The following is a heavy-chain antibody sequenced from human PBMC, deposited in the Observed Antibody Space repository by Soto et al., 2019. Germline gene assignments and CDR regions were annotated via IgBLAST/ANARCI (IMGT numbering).Heavy chain of an antibody. CDR3: AGANMAAFMPSSYYYGMYV. D-gene: IGHD6-13*01. Sequence: SVKVSCKAPGGTFSSYAISWVRQAPGQGLEWMGGIIPIFGTANYAQKCQGRVTITAAESTSTAYMELSSLRSEDTAVYYCAGANMAAFMPSSYYYGMYVCGRGRTVAVSS. J-gene: IGHJ6*02. CDR2: IIPIFGTA. V-gene: IGHV1-69*13. CDR1: GGTFSSYA.